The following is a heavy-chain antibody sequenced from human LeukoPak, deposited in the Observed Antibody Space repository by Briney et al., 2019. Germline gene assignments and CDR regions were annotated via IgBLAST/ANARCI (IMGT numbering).Heavy chain of an antibody. V-gene: IGHV1-2*02. Sequence: ASVKVSCKASGYTFTGYYMHWVRQAPGQGLEWMGWINPNSGGTNYAQKFQGRVTMTRDTSISTAYMELSRLRSDDTAVYYCARNYDILTGYFNWFDPWGQGTLVTVSP. D-gene: IGHD3-9*01. CDR1: GYTFTGYY. J-gene: IGHJ5*02. CDR2: INPNSGGT. CDR3: ARNYDILTGYFNWFDP.